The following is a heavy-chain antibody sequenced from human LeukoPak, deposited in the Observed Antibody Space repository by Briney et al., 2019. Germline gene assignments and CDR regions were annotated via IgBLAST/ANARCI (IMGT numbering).Heavy chain of an antibody. Sequence: GESLEISCKGSGYSFNTYWIAWVRQMPGKGLEWLGIIYPGDSAPRYRPSFQARVHISADKSIITAYLQWNSLKASDTAMYYCARVHDSSGYYWYFDLGGRGTLVTVSS. CDR2: IYPGDSAP. J-gene: IGHJ2*01. CDR3: ARVHDSSGYYWYFDL. CDR1: GYSFNTYW. D-gene: IGHD3-22*01. V-gene: IGHV5-51*01.